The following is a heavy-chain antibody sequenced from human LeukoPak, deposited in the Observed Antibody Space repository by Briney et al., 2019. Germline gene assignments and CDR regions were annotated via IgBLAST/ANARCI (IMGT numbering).Heavy chain of an antibody. CDR2: LYHSGNT. CDR3: ARVFGCTNGICYYYFDY. V-gene: IGHV4-30-2*01. CDR1: GGSISSGAYY. D-gene: IGHD2-8*01. Sequence: PSETLSLTCTVSGGSISSGAYYWSWIRQPPGKGLEWIGFLYHSGNTYYNPSLKSRVTISVDRSKNQPSLKLSSVTAADTAVYYCARVFGCTNGICYYYFDYWGQGTLVTVSS. J-gene: IGHJ4*02.